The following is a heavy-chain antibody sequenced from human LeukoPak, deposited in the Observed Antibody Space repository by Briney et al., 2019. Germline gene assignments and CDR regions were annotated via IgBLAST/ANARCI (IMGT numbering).Heavy chain of an antibody. J-gene: IGHJ4*02. CDR1: GGSISSGGYY. Sequence: SQTLSLTCAVSGGSISSGGYYWSWIRQPPGKGLEWIGEINHSGSTNYNPSLKSRVTISVDTSKNQFSLKLSSVTAADTAVYYCARDRTRGTFDYWGQGTLVTVSS. CDR2: INHSGST. D-gene: IGHD1-1*01. V-gene: IGHV4-30-2*01. CDR3: ARDRTRGTFDY.